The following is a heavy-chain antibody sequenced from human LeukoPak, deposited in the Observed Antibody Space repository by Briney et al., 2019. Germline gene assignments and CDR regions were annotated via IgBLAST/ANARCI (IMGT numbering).Heavy chain of an antibody. V-gene: IGHV3-11*04. CDR2: ISSSGSTI. J-gene: IGHJ6*03. Sequence: GGSLRLSCAASGFTFSDYYISWIRQAPGKGLEWVSYISSSGSTIYYADSVKGRFTISRDNAKNSLYLQMNSLRAEDTAVYYCARVRPHSPYYDFWSGYYTGMATYYYCYMDVWGKGTTVTVSS. D-gene: IGHD3-3*01. CDR3: ARVRPHSPYYDFWSGYYTGMATYYYCYMDV. CDR1: GFTFSDYY.